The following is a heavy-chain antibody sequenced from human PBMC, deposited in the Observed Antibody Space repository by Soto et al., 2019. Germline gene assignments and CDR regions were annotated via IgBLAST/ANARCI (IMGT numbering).Heavy chain of an antibody. CDR1: GGSFSGYY. J-gene: IGHJ4*02. CDR2: INHSGST. Sequence: SETLSLTCAVYGGSFSGYYWSWIRQPPGKGLEWIGEINHSGSTNYNPSLKSRVTISVDTSKNQFSLKLSSVTAADTAVYYCARGRDCSSTSCYRAGTYYFDYWGQGTLVTVSS. V-gene: IGHV4-34*01. D-gene: IGHD2-2*01. CDR3: ARGRDCSSTSCYRAGTYYFDY.